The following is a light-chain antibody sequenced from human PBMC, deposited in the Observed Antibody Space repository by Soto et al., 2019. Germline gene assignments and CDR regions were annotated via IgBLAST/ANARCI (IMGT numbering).Light chain of an antibody. CDR3: QQYGSSPFT. J-gene: IGKJ3*01. V-gene: IGKV3-20*01. Sequence: EIVLTQSPGTLSLSPGERATLSCRASQTVNNNYLTWYQQKPGQAPRILIYGASSRATGIPDRFSGSGSGTDFTLTISRLEPEDFAVYYCQQYGSSPFTVGPGTKVDIK. CDR1: QTVNNNY. CDR2: GAS.